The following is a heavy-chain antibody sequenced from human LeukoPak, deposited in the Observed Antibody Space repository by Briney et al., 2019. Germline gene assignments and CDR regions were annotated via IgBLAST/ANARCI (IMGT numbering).Heavy chain of an antibody. V-gene: IGHV4-39*01. J-gene: IGHJ4*02. CDR1: GGSISSSSYY. CDR3: ARRSYNPVGATDY. D-gene: IGHD3-10*01. Sequence: PSETLSLTCTVSGGSISSSSYYWDWIRQPPGKGLEWIGSISYSGTTYYSPSLRGRVTISVDTSKNQFSLKLSSVTAADTAVYYCARRSYNPVGATDYWGQGTLVTVSS. CDR2: ISYSGTT.